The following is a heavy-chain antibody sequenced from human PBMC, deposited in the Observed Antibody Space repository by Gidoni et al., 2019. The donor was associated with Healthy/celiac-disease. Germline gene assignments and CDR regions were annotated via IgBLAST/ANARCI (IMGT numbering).Heavy chain of an antibody. Sequence: QVQLVQSGAEVKKPGASVKLSCKASGYTFTSYYMHWVRQAPGQGLEWMGIINPTGSSTTYAQKFQGRVTLTRDTSTSTVYMGLGSLRSEDTAVYYCARGWGPSGGTFYYFYYGMDVWGRGTTVTVSS. V-gene: IGHV1-46*01. D-gene: IGHD6-25*01. CDR3: ARGWGPSGGTFYYFYYGMDV. J-gene: IGHJ6*02. CDR1: GYTFTSYY. CDR2: INPTGSST.